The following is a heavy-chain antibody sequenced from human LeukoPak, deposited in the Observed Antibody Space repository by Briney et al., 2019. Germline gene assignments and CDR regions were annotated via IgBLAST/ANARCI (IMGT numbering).Heavy chain of an antibody. J-gene: IGHJ4*02. Sequence: GGSLRLSCAASGFTFSSYAMHWVRQAPGKGPEWVAVISYDGSNKYYADSVKGRFTISRGNTKNTLYLHMNSLRAEDTAVYFCAMRNGDFPYYFDYWGQGTLVTVSS. CDR2: ISYDGSNK. CDR3: AMRNGDFPYYFDY. D-gene: IGHD7-27*01. CDR1: GFTFSSYA. V-gene: IGHV3-30*04.